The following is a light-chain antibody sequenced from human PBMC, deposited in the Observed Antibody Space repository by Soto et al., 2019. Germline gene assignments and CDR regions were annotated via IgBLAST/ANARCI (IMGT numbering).Light chain of an antibody. Sequence: MGLTHSPGTLSLSPGERVTLYCKAIQRFSNSYLAWYQQRPGQAPRLLIYGAFSRATDAPDRFSGSESGTEFTLTIDRVAPEDSAVYFCQQYATSPRTFGQGTKVDIK. CDR3: QQYATSPRT. CDR2: GAF. V-gene: IGKV3-20*01. J-gene: IGKJ1*01. CDR1: QRFSNSY.